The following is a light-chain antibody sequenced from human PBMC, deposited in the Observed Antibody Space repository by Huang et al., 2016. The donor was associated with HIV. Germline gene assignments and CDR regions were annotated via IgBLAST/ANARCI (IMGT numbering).Light chain of an antibody. J-gene: IGKJ2*01. CDR1: QGIRNA. V-gene: IGKV1-6*01. Sequence: AIQMTQSPSSLSASVGDRVTITCRASQGIRNALGWYQQKPGKAPKLLIYAASSLQSGVPSRFSGSGSGTDFTLTISSLQPEDFATYYCLQDYNFPYTFGQGTKLEIK. CDR2: AAS. CDR3: LQDYNFPYT.